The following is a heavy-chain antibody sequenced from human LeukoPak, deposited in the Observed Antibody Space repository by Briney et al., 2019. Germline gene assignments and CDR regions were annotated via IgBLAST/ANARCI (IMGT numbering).Heavy chain of an antibody. Sequence: SETLSLTCTVSGGSISSYYWGWIRQPPGKGLEWVGYIYYSGSTNYNPSPKSRVTISVDTSKNQFSLKLRSVTAPDTAVYYCARGLVLATDDAFDIWGPGTMVTVSS. D-gene: IGHD5-12*01. J-gene: IGHJ3*02. V-gene: IGHV4-59*01. CDR2: IYYSGST. CDR1: GGSISSYY. CDR3: ARGLVLATDDAFDI.